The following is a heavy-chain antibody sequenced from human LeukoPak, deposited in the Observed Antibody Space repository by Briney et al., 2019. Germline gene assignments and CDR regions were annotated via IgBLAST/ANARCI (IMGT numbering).Heavy chain of an antibody. D-gene: IGHD3-10*01. V-gene: IGHV6-1*01. Sequence: SQTLSLTCAISGDSVSSDSAAWNWIRQSPSRGLEWLGRTYYRSNWYNDYADSLKGRITINADTSKNQVSLHLNSVTPDDTAVYYCVRDSRVLWFGDQGFDPWGQGILVTVSS. CDR1: GDSVSSDSAA. CDR2: TYYRSNWYN. CDR3: VRDSRVLWFGDQGFDP. J-gene: IGHJ5*02.